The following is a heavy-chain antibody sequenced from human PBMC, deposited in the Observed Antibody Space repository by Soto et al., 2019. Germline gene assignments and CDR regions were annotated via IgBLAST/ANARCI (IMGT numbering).Heavy chain of an antibody. V-gene: IGHV1-69*13. Sequence: SVKVSCKASGGTFSSFGISWARQAPGQGLEWMGGIIPVFGRPNYAQRFRGRLTITADESTNTSYMELIDLTSEDTAVYYCAREASGYDFWGQGTQVTVSS. CDR1: GGTFSSFG. CDR2: IIPVFGRP. CDR3: AREASGYDF. J-gene: IGHJ1*01. D-gene: IGHD5-12*01.